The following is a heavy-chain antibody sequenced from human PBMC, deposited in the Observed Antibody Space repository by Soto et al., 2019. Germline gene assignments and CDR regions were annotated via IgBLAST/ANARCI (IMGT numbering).Heavy chain of an antibody. CDR1: GGSISGYY. Sequence: QVQLQESGPGLVKPSETLSLTCTVSGGSISGYYWSWIRQPPGKGLQWLGYMYKTGSTVYNPSFTTRVSISGDTSQNLFPPKVNSVAAADTAVYYCGRDLWGYCGTDCYPLDVWGQGTTVTVSS. CDR3: GRDLWGYCGTDCYPLDV. D-gene: IGHD2-21*02. CDR2: MYKTGST. J-gene: IGHJ6*02. V-gene: IGHV4-59*01.